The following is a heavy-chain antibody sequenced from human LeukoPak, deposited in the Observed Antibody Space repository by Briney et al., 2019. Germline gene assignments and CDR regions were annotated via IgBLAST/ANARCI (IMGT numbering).Heavy chain of an antibody. J-gene: IGHJ3*02. V-gene: IGHV3-23*01. CDR1: GFTFSNYA. D-gene: IGHD6-13*01. CDR3: AKNTAADYAFDI. Sequence: GGSLRLSCAASGFTFSNYAMSWVRQAPGKGLEWVSGIRSDGSTTYYADSLKGRFTISRDNSKNTLYLQMNSLRVEDTAVYYCAKNTAADYAFDIWGQGTMVTVSS. CDR2: IRSDGSTT.